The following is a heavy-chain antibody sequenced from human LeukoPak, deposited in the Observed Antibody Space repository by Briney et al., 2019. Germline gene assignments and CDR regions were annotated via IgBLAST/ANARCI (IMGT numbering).Heavy chain of an antibody. D-gene: IGHD4-23*01. CDR3: AAPNYGGNSGASFDY. V-gene: IGHV1-58*01. CDR1: GFTFTSSA. J-gene: IGHJ4*02. Sequence: SVKVSCKASGFTFTSSAVQWVRQARGQRLEWIGWIVVGSGNTNYAQKFQERVTITRDMSTSTAYMELSSLRSEDTAVYYCAAPNYGGNSGASFDYWGRGTLVTVSS. CDR2: IVVGSGNT.